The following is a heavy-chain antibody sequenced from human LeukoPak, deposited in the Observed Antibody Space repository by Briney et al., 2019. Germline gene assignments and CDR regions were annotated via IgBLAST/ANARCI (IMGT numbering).Heavy chain of an antibody. D-gene: IGHD5-12*01. CDR3: ASYSGYDSFDY. CDR2: IYYSGST. V-gene: IGHV4-39*01. CDR1: GGSISSCSYY. Sequence: PSETLSLTCTVSGGSISSCSYYWGWIRQPPGKGLEWIGSIYYSGSTYYNPSLKSRVTISVDTSKNQFSLKLSSVTAADTAVYYCASYSGYDSFDYWGQGTLVTVSS. J-gene: IGHJ4*02.